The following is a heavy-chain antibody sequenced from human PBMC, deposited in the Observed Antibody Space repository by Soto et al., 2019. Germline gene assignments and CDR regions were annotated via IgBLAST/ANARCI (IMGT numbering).Heavy chain of an antibody. V-gene: IGHV4-39*01. CDR2: IYYSGST. CDR3: ARSGRGYGSYYYYGMDV. D-gene: IGHD3-10*01. CDR1: GGSISSSSYY. J-gene: IGHJ6*02. Sequence: SETLSLTSTVSGGSISSSSYYWGWIRQPPGKGLEWIGSIYYSGSTYYNPSLKSRVTISVDTSKNQFSLKLSSVTAADTAVYYCARSGRGYGSYYYYGMDVWGQGTTVTVSS.